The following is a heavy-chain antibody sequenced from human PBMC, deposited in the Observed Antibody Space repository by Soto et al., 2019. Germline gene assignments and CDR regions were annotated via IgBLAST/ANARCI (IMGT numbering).Heavy chain of an antibody. D-gene: IGHD6-13*01. Sequence: SETLSLACTVTGGSIRSRCYYWSLIRQHPGKGLDRIAYMFHSGSPDYHPSLKSRVAMSLDTSKNQVSLNLSSVTAADTDVYYCARDPVAAGGAHGRVYWRDGADYWGQGTLVTVSS. CDR2: MFHSGSP. CDR1: GGSIRSRCYY. CDR3: ARDPVAAGGAHGRVYWRDGADY. J-gene: IGHJ4*02. V-gene: IGHV4-31*03.